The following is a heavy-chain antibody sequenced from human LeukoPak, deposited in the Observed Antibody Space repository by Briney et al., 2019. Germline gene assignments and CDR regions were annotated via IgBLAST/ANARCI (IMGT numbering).Heavy chain of an antibody. D-gene: IGHD6-6*01. CDR2: IYYSGST. Sequence: SETLSLTCTVSGGSISSYYWSWIRQPPGKGLEWIGYIYYSGSTNYNPSLKSRVTISVDTSKNQFSLKLSSVTAADTAVYYCARVAPEYSSSHPPFDYWGQGTLVTVSS. CDR1: GGSISSYY. V-gene: IGHV4-59*01. J-gene: IGHJ4*02. CDR3: ARVAPEYSSSHPPFDY.